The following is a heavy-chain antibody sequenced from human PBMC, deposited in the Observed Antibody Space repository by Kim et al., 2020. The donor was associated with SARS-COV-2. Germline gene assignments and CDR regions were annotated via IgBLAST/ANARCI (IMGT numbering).Heavy chain of an antibody. V-gene: IGHV3-30*04. Sequence: GGSLRLSCAASGFTFSGYAMHWVRQAPGKGLEWVAVISYDGSNKYYADSVKGRFTISRDNSKNTLYLQMNSLRAEDTALYYCARVRVRPRCYGGLPANY. CDR1: GFTFSGYA. D-gene: IGHD3-10*01. CDR2: ISYDGSNK. J-gene: IGHJ6*03. CDR3: ARVRVRPRCYGGLPANY.